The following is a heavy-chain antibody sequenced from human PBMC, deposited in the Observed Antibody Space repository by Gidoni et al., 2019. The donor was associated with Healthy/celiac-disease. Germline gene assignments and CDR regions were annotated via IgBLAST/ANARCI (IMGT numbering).Heavy chain of an antibody. CDR3: ARAFLGMIVVVTKRNAFDI. J-gene: IGHJ3*02. CDR1: GFTLSRYW. CDR2: IKQDGSEK. V-gene: IGHV3-7*01. D-gene: IGHD3-22*01. Sequence: EVQLVESGGGLVQPGGSLRLSCEASGFTLSRYWMSWVRQAPGKGLEWVANIKQDGSEKYYVDSVKGRFTISRDNAKNSLYLQMNSLRAEDTAVYYCARAFLGMIVVVTKRNAFDIWGQGTMVTVSS.